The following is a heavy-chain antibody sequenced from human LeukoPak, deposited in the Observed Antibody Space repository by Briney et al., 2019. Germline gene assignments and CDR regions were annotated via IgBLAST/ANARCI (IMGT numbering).Heavy chain of an antibody. V-gene: IGHV4-4*07. Sequence: PSETLSLTCTVSGGSISSYYWSGIRHSAGKGLEWIGGIYTSGNTNSNPSLKSRVTMSVDTSKNQFSLKLSSVTAADTAVYYCARGSHYGGNSVLDYWGQGTLVNVSS. CDR3: ARGSHYGGNSVLDY. CDR2: IYTSGNT. CDR1: GGSISSYY. J-gene: IGHJ4*02. D-gene: IGHD4-23*01.